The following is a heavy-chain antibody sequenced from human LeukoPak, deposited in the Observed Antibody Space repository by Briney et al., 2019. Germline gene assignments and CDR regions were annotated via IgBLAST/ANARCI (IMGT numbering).Heavy chain of an antibody. J-gene: IGHJ6*02. CDR1: GGSISSGGYY. CDR2: IYYSGST. D-gene: IGHD1-26*01. Sequence: PSETLSLTCTVSGGSISSGGYYWSWIRQHPGKGLEWIGYIYYSGSTYYNPSLKGRVTISVDTSKNQFSLKLSSVTAADTAVYYCARATTRYGMDVWGQGTTVTVSS. V-gene: IGHV4-31*03. CDR3: ARATTRYGMDV.